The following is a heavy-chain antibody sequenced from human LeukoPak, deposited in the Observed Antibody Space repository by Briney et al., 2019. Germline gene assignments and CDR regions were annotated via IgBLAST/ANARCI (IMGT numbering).Heavy chain of an antibody. CDR2: ISSSGSTI. CDR1: GFTFSSYE. Sequence: GGSLRLSCAAPGFTFSSYEMNWVRQAPGKGLEWVSYISSSGSTIYYADSVKGRFTISRDNAKNSLYLQMNSLRAEDTAVYHCARLGQWLVDWYFDLWGRGTLVTVSS. D-gene: IGHD6-19*01. V-gene: IGHV3-48*03. CDR3: ARLGQWLVDWYFDL. J-gene: IGHJ2*01.